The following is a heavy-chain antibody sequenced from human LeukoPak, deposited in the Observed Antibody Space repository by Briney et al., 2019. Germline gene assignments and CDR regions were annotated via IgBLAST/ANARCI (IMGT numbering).Heavy chain of an antibody. Sequence: GGSLRLSCAASGFTFSTYSMNWVRQAPGKGLEWVSYISSSGSTIYYADSVKGRFTISRDNAKNSLYLQMNSLRAEDTAVYYCAREREDTYYYDSSGYTTFDYWGQGTLVTVSS. CDR3: AREREDTYYYDSSGYTTFDY. D-gene: IGHD3-22*01. V-gene: IGHV3-48*04. CDR1: GFTFSTYS. J-gene: IGHJ4*02. CDR2: ISSSGSTI.